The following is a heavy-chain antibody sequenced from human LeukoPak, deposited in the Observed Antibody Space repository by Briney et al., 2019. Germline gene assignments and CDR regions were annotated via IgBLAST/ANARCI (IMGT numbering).Heavy chain of an antibody. Sequence: PSETLSLTCTVSGGSISSYYWSWIRQPPGKGLEWLGYIYYSGSTNYNPSLKSRVTISVDTSKNQFSLKLSSVTAADTAVYYCAIQTTVTSYAEYFQHWGQGTLVTVSS. CDR2: IYYSGST. J-gene: IGHJ1*01. D-gene: IGHD4-17*01. CDR1: GGSISSYY. CDR3: AIQTTVTSYAEYFQH. V-gene: IGHV4-59*01.